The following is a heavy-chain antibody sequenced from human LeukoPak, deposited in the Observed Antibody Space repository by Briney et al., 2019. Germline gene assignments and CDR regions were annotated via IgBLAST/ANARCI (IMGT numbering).Heavy chain of an antibody. J-gene: IGHJ6*03. V-gene: IGHV1-69*05. CDR1: GGTFSSYA. Sequence: GSSVKVSCKASGGTFSSYAISWVRQAPGQGLEWMGGIIPIFGTANYAQKFQGRVTITTDESTSTAYMELSSLRSEDTAVYYCAREWGYSYGSQNYYYYMDVWGKGTTVTVSS. CDR3: AREWGYSYGSQNYYYYMDV. D-gene: IGHD5-18*01. CDR2: IIPIFGTA.